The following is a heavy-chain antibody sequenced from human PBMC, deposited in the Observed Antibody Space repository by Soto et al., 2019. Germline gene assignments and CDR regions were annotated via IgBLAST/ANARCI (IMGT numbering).Heavy chain of an antibody. CDR3: VKGEYYYDSGAYYPFDY. CDR1: GFTFSGYA. Sequence: GGSLRLSCAASGFTFSGYAMSWVRQAPGKGLEWVSVIHGGGNSAYYADSVKGRFTISRDNSKNTLYLQMSSLRAEDTAVYYCVKGEYYYDSGAYYPFDYWGQGTLVTVSS. D-gene: IGHD3-22*01. J-gene: IGHJ4*02. CDR2: IHGGGNSA. V-gene: IGHV3-23*01.